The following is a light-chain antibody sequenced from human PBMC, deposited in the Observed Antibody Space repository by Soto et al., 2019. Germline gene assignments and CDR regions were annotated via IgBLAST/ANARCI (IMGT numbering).Light chain of an antibody. Sequence: EIVMTQSPATLSVSPGERATLSCRASQSISTNLAWYQHKPGQAPSLLIYEASTRAADIPVRFSGSGSGRQFTLTISSLQSEDFGVYYCHQYNDGPGGTFGQGTKAGIK. CDR1: QSISTN. CDR2: EAS. CDR3: HQYNDGPGGT. J-gene: IGKJ1*01. V-gene: IGKV3-15*01.